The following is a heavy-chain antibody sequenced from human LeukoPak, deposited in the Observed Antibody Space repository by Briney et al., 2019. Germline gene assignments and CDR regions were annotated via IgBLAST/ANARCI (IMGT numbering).Heavy chain of an antibody. J-gene: IGHJ4*02. V-gene: IGHV4-61*02. CDR3: ARGAPPQN. CDR2: IYTSGST. Sequence: PSQTLSLTCTVSGGSISSGSYYWSWIRQPAGKGLEWIGRIYTSGSTNYNPSLKSRVTISVDTSKNQFSLKLSSVTAADTAVYYCARGAPPQNWGQGALVTVSS. CDR1: GGSISSGSYY.